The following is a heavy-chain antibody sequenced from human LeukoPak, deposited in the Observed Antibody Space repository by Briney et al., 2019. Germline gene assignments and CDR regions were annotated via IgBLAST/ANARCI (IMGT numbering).Heavy chain of an antibody. J-gene: IGHJ4*02. CDR1: GSTFSSYW. Sequence: GGSLRLSCAASGSTFSSYWMSWVRQAPGKGLEWVANIKQDGSEKYYVDSVKGRFTISRDNAKNSLYLQMNSLRAEDTAVYYCAREDVLMVYAIHYWGQGTLVTVSS. D-gene: IGHD2-8*01. CDR3: AREDVLMVYAIHY. CDR2: IKQDGSEK. V-gene: IGHV3-7*01.